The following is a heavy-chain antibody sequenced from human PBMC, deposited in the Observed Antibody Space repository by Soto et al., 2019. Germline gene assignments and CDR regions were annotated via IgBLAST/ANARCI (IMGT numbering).Heavy chain of an antibody. CDR3: ARDRAYSRFDY. Sequence: GSLRLSCAVSGFSFISAWMTLIRHAPGKGLERVAIMNEDGSERYYVDSVKGRFTISRDNAKNALFLQMNSLRVEDTAVYFCARDRAYSRFDYWGQGSLVTVSS. V-gene: IGHV3-7*03. J-gene: IGHJ4*02. D-gene: IGHD4-4*01. CDR1: GFSFISAW. CDR2: MNEDGSER.